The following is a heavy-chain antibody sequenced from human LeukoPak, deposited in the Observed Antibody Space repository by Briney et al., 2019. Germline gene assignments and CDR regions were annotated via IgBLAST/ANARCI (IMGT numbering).Heavy chain of an antibody. D-gene: IGHD6-6*01. Sequence: GGSLRLSCAASGFTFTNYAMDWVRQAPGKGLEWVAVISKDGSNNNYADSVKGRFTISRDNSKNALYLQMNSLRAEDTAVYYCAKDGGIAARPGGRHFDYWGQGTLVTVSS. V-gene: IGHV3-30*04. CDR1: GFTFTNYA. CDR3: AKDGGIAARPGGRHFDY. J-gene: IGHJ4*02. CDR2: ISKDGSNN.